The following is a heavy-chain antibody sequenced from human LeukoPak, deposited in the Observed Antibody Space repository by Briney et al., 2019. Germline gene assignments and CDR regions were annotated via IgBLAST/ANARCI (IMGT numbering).Heavy chain of an antibody. Sequence: ASVKVSCKASGDTFTSYDVNWVRQATGQGLEWMGWMNPNSGNTGYAQKFRGRVTITRNTSISTAYMQLSSLRSEDTAVYYCARRVSYGDFDYWGQGTLVTVSS. J-gene: IGHJ4*02. CDR1: GDTFTSYD. D-gene: IGHD4-17*01. CDR2: MNPNSGNT. V-gene: IGHV1-8*01. CDR3: ARRVSYGDFDY.